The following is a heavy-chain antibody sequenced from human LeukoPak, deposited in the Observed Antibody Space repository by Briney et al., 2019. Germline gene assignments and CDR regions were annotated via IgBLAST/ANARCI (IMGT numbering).Heavy chain of an antibody. V-gene: IGHV4-38-2*02. Sequence: PSETPSLTCTVSGHSISSGYYWGWIRPPPGKGLEWIGIIYYSGTTYHNPSLQSRVTMSVDTSRSQFSLKLSSVTAADTAVYYCARVDYYYYDMDVWGKGTTVTVSS. CDR1: GHSISSGYY. J-gene: IGHJ6*03. D-gene: IGHD2-15*01. CDR3: ARVDYYYYDMDV. CDR2: IYYSGTT.